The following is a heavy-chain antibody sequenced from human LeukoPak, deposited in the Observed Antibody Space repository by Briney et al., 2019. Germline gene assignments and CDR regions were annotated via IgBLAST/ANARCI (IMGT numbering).Heavy chain of an antibody. CDR2: IRSKAYGGTT. D-gene: IGHD3-3*01. J-gene: IGHJ5*02. CDR1: GFTFGDYA. CDR3: TRVTSYYDFWSGYSDNWFDP. V-gene: IGHV3-49*03. Sequence: GGSLRLSCTVSGFTFGDYAMSWFRQAPGKGLEWVGFIRSKAYGGTTEYAASVKGRFTISRDDSKSIAYLQMNSLKTEDTAVYYCTRVTSYYDFWSGYSDNWFDPWGQGTLVTVSS.